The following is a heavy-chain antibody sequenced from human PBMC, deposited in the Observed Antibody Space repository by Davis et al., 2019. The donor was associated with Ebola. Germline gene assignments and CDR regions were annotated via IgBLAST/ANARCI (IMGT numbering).Heavy chain of an antibody. V-gene: IGHV3-23*01. CDR2: ISGSSGGT. D-gene: IGHD3-3*01. CDR3: AKSGLSFGVVKYHYGMDV. J-gene: IGHJ6*04. Sequence: GESLKISCAASGFTFNRYVMSWVRQAPGKGLEWVSGISGSSGGTYYADSVKGRFTISRDNSKKTLYLQMNSLRAEDTAVYYCAKSGLSFGVVKYHYGMDVWGKGTTVTVSS. CDR1: GFTFNRYV.